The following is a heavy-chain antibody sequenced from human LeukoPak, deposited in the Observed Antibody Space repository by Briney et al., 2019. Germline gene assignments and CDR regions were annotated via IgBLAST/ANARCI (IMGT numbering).Heavy chain of an antibody. Sequence: SETLSLTCAVYGGSFSGYYWSWIRQPPGKGLEWIGEINHSGSTNYNPSLKSRVTISVDTSKNQFSLKLSSVTAADTAVYYCARVPRGDSNAYKGVYWGQGTLATVSS. CDR2: INHSGST. J-gene: IGHJ4*02. V-gene: IGHV4-34*01. CDR3: ARVPRGDSNAYKGVY. D-gene: IGHD3-22*01. CDR1: GGSFSGYY.